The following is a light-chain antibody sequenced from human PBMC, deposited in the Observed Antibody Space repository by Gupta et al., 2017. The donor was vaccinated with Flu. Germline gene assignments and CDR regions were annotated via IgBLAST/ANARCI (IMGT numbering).Light chain of an antibody. CDR3: QQYNNWGT. V-gene: IGKV3-15*01. J-gene: IGKJ1*01. CDR1: QSVSSN. CDR2: GAS. Sequence: SLATLSVSPGERATLSCRASQSVSSNLAWYQQKPGQAPRLLIYGASTRATGIPARFSGSGSGTEFTLTISSLQSEDFAVYYCQQYNNWGTFGQGTKVEIK.